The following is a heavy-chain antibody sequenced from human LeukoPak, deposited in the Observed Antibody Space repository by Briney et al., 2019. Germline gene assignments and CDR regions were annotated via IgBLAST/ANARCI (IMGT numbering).Heavy chain of an antibody. CDR1: GFAFSSYA. J-gene: IGHJ4*02. V-gene: IGHV3-30*04. CDR2: MPYDGSNK. D-gene: IGHD6-19*01. Sequence: PGGSQRLSCSASGFAFSSYAMHWVRQAPGKGLEWVAVMPYDGSNKYYADSVKGRFTISRDNSKNTLYLQMDSLRADDTAAYYCAKDYSSGWRSFDYWGQGTLVSVSS. CDR3: AKDYSSGWRSFDY.